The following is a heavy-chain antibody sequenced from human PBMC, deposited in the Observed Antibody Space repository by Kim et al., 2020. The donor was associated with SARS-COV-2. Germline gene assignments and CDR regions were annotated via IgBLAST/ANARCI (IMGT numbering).Heavy chain of an antibody. V-gene: IGHV3-30*04. J-gene: IGHJ3*01. CDR3: ARGGWLGLCSVASCPYA. CDR2: ISYDGSNK. CDR1: GFTFSSYA. Sequence: GGSLRLSCAASGFTFSSYAMHWVRQAPGKGLEWVAVISYDGSNKYYADSVKGRFTISRDNSKNTLYLQMNSLRAEDTAVYYCARGGWLGLCSVASCPYA. D-gene: IGHD2-15*01.